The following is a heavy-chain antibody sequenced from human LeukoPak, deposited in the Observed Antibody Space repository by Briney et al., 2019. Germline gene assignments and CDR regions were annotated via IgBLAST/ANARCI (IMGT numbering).Heavy chain of an antibody. CDR3: ARRRGSYYDY. J-gene: IGHJ4*02. CDR2: IYYSGST. D-gene: IGHD1-26*01. V-gene: IGHV4-59*08. CDR1: GGSISSDY. Sequence: SETLSLTCIVSGGSISSDYGSWIRQPPGKARECIGYIYYSGSTKYNPSLTGRVTISVDTSKDQFSLKLSSVPAAATAVYYFARRRGSYYDYWGQGTLVSVSS.